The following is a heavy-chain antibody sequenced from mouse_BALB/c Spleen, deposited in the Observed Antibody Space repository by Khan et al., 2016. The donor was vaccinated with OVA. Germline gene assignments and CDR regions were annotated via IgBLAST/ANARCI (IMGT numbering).Heavy chain of an antibody. CDR1: GYTFTNNG. J-gene: IGHJ4*01. CDR3: ARVGYAGTMDY. D-gene: IGHD2-14*01. CDR2: INTYTGEP. Sequence: QIQFVQSGPELKKPGETVKISCKASGYTFTNNGMNWVKQNPGKGLKWMGWINTYTGEPTYVDDFKGRFAFSLETSATTAYLQINNLKNEDTATYFCARVGYAGTMDYWGQGTSVTVSS. V-gene: IGHV9-3-1*01.